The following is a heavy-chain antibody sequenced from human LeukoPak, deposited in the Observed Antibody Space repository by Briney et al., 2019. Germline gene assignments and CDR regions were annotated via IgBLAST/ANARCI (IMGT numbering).Heavy chain of an antibody. V-gene: IGHV3-30*04. CDR3: ARDTETWDYFDY. J-gene: IGHJ4*02. CDR1: GFTFSSYA. Sequence: GRSLRLSCAASGFTFSSYAMHWVRQAPGKGLEWVAVISYDGSNKYYADSVKGRFTISRDNSKNTLYLQMNSLRAEDTAVYYCARDTETWDYFDYCGQGTLVTVSS. CDR2: ISYDGSNK. D-gene: IGHD3-16*01.